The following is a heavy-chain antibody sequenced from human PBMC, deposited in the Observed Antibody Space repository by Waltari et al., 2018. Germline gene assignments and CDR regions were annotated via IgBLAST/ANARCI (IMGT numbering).Heavy chain of an antibody. J-gene: IGHJ2*01. CDR2: IYYSGST. V-gene: IGHV4-39*01. Sequence: QLQLQESGPGLVKPSETLSLTCTVSGGSISSSSYYWGWIRQPPGKGLEWIGSIYYSGSTYYNPSLKSRVTISVDTSKNQFSLKLSSVTAADTAVYYCASAEMATTPPIDWYFDLWGRGTLVTVSS. D-gene: IGHD5-12*01. CDR3: ASAEMATTPPIDWYFDL. CDR1: GGSISSSSYY.